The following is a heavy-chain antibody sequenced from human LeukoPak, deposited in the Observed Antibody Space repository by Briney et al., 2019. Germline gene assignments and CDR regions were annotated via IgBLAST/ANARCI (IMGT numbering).Heavy chain of an antibody. J-gene: IGHJ4*02. V-gene: IGHV4-39*01. Sequence: PSGTLSLTCSVSGGSIISSNYYWGWIRQPPGEGLEWIGSIYQSGSGSSYYNPSLRSRVTISGDTSKNQFFLRLSSVTAADTAVYYCASTLRFLPYRRFDYWGQGTLVTVPS. CDR1: GGSIISSNYY. CDR3: ASTLRFLPYRRFDY. CDR2: IYQSGSGSS. D-gene: IGHD3-3*01.